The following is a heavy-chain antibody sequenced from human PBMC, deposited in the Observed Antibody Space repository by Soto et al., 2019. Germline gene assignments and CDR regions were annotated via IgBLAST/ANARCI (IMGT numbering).Heavy chain of an antibody. J-gene: IGHJ4*02. Sequence: QVQLVQSGAEEKKHGAAVKVSCKDSGYTFTSYAMHWVRQAPGQRLEWMGWLNAGNGNTKYSQKFQGIVTITRDTPASTEYMELRSLRSEDTDVYYCARSIMVVTALDSWGQGTLGTVSS. CDR1: GYTFTSYA. D-gene: IGHD2-21*02. CDR3: ARSIMVVTALDS. CDR2: LNAGNGNT. V-gene: IGHV1-3*05.